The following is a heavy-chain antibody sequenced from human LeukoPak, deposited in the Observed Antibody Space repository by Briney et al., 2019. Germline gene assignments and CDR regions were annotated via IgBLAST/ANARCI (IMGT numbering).Heavy chain of an antibody. Sequence: GGSLRSPVAAFGFSFPDYCLDWVRRAPGKGLEWVSLISGDGENTYYAASLKGRITISRDNAKNTLDLQMSSLRAEDTAVYYCARVDCSGGGWYFDYWGQGTLVTVSS. CDR1: GFSFPDYC. V-gene: IGHV3-43*02. CDR2: ISGDGENT. J-gene: IGHJ4*02. CDR3: ARVDCSGGGWYFDY. D-gene: IGHD2-15*01.